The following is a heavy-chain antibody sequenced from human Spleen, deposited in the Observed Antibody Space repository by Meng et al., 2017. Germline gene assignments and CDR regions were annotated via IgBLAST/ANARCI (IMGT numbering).Heavy chain of an antibody. CDR1: GFTFSSYA. Sequence: GESLKISCAASGFTFSSYAMSWVRQAPGKGLEWVSAISGSGGSTYYADSVKGRFTISRDNSKNTLYLQMNSLRAEDTAVYYCAKVRPANNMVRGAAFDYWGQGTLVTVSS. D-gene: IGHD3-10*01. CDR2: ISGSGGST. V-gene: IGHV3-23*01. J-gene: IGHJ4*02. CDR3: AKVRPANNMVRGAAFDY.